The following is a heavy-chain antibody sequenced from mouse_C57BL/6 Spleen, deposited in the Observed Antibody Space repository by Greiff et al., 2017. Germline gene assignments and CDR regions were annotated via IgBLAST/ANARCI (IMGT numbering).Heavy chain of an antibody. CDR1: GFTFSDAW. J-gene: IGHJ1*03. CDR2: IRNKANNHAT. D-gene: IGHD1-1*01. Sequence: EVKLQESGGGLVQPGGSMQLSCAASGFTFSDAWMDCVRQSPEKGLEWVAEIRNKANNHATYYAESVKGRFPISQDDSKSSVYLQMNSLRAEDTGIYYCSSPLLRYPPWYFDVGGTGTTVTVSS. V-gene: IGHV6-6*01. CDR3: SSPLLRYPPWYFDV.